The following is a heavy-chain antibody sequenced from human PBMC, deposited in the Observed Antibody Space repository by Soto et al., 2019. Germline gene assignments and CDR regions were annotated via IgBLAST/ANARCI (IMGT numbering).Heavy chain of an antibody. J-gene: IGHJ6*02. CDR2: IYSGGST. V-gene: IGHV3-53*01. D-gene: IGHD3-3*01. CDR1: GFTVSSNY. Sequence: PGGSLRLSCAASGFTVSSNYMSWVRQAPGKGLEWVSVIYSGGSTYYADSVKGRFTISRDNSKNTLYLQMNSLRAEDTAVYYCARELPHYYFWSGFQPPYYYYGMDVWGQGTTVTVSS. CDR3: ARELPHYYFWSGFQPPYYYYGMDV.